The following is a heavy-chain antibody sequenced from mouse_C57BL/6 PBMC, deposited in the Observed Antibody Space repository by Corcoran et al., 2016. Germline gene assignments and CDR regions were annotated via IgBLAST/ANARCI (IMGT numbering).Heavy chain of an antibody. CDR3: ARYDYDKGGYYFDY. J-gene: IGHJ2*01. D-gene: IGHD2-4*01. V-gene: IGHV1-76*01. CDR1: GYTFTDYY. Sequence: QVQLKQSGAELVRPGASVKLSCKASGYTFTDYYINWVKQRPGQGLEWIARIYPGSGNTYYNEKFKGKATLTAEKSSSTAYMQLSSLTSEDSAVYFCARYDYDKGGYYFDYWGQGTTLTVSS. CDR2: IYPGSGNT.